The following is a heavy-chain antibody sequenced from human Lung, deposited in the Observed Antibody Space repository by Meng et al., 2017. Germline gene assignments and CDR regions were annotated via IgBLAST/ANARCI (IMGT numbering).Heavy chain of an antibody. J-gene: IGHJ4*02. Sequence: QVQLVQSGAEVKKPGASVKVSCQASGYSFTTYGMHWLRQAPGQRLEWMGWINTDNGDTHYSQKCQGRVTITRDTSARTAYMELSSLRSEDTAVYFCARDERGGPYYFDYWGQGTLVTVSS. CDR1: GYSFTTYG. V-gene: IGHV1-3*04. CDR3: ARDERGGPYYFDY. CDR2: INTDNGDT.